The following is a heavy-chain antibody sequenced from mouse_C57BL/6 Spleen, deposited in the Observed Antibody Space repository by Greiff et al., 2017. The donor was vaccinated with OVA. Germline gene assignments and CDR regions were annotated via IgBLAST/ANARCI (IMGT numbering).Heavy chain of an antibody. V-gene: IGHV5-4*01. CDR1: GFTFSSYA. CDR3: ARDRYYYGSSYAFAY. CDR2: ISDGGSYT. Sequence: EVQLQQSGGGLVKPGGSLKLSCAASGFTFSSYAMSWVRQTPEKRLEWVATISDGGSYTYYPDNVKGRFTISRDNAKNNLYLQMSHLKSEDTAMYYCARDRYYYGSSYAFAYWGQGTLVTVSA. D-gene: IGHD1-1*01. J-gene: IGHJ3*01.